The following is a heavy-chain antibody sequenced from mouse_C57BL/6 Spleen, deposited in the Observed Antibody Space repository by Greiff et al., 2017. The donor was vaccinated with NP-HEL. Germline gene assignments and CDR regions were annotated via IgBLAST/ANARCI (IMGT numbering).Heavy chain of an antibody. Sequence: EVQGVESGGGLVKPGGSLKLSCAASGFTFSDYGMHWVRQAPEKGLEWVAYISSGSSTIYYADTVKGRFTISRDNAKNTLFLQMASLRSEDTAMYYCAREVYYGSSYRWYFDVWGTGTTVTVSS. CDR2: ISSGSSTI. D-gene: IGHD1-1*01. J-gene: IGHJ1*03. CDR3: AREVYYGSSYRWYFDV. V-gene: IGHV5-17*01. CDR1: GFTFSDYG.